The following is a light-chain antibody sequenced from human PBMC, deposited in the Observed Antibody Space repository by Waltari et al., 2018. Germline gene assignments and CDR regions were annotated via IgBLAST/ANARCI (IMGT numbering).Light chain of an antibody. V-gene: IGKV2-28*01. CDR1: QSLLHSNGYNY. CDR3: MQALQTPLT. J-gene: IGKJ4*01. CDR2: LGS. Sequence: DIVMTQSPLSLPVTPGEPASISCRSSQSLLHSNGYNYLDWYLQKPGQSRQLLIYLGSNRASGVHDRFSGSGSGTDFTLRISRVEAEDVGVYYCMQALQTPLTFGGGTKVEIK.